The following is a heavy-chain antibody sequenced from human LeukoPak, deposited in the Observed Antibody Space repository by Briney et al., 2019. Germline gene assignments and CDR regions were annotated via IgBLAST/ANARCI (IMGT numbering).Heavy chain of an antibody. CDR2: INHSGST. Sequence: SETLSLTCAVYGGSFSGYYWSWIRQPPGKGLEWIGEINHSGSTNYNPSLKSRVTISVDTSKNQFSLKLSSVTAADTAVYYCARGRIAAAGDGFDYWGQGTLVTVSS. CDR3: ARGRIAAAGDGFDY. J-gene: IGHJ4*02. D-gene: IGHD6-13*01. V-gene: IGHV4-34*01. CDR1: GGSFSGYY.